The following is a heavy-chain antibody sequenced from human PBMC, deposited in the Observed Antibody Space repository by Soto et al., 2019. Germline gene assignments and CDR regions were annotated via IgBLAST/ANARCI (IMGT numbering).Heavy chain of an antibody. D-gene: IGHD1-26*01. Sequence: GGSLRLSCAASGFTFSSYGMHWVRQAPGKGLEWVAVISYDGSNKYYADSVKGRFTISRDNSKNTLYLQMNSLRAEDTAVYYCAKPEAVGVDYYYYGMDVWGQGXTVTVYS. CDR2: ISYDGSNK. J-gene: IGHJ6*02. V-gene: IGHV3-30*18. CDR3: AKPEAVGVDYYYYGMDV. CDR1: GFTFSSYG.